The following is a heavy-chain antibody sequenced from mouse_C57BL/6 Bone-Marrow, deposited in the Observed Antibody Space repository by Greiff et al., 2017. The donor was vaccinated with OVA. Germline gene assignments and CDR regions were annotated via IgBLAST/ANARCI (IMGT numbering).Heavy chain of an antibody. V-gene: IGHV1-26*01. CDR2: INPNNGGT. CDR3: ARRATRGGYDSLAY. Sequence: EVQLQQSGPELVKPGASVKISCKASGYTFTDYYMNWVKQSHGKSLEWIGDINPNNGGTSYNQKFKGKATLTVDKSSSTAYMELRSLTSEDSAVYYCARRATRGGYDSLAYWGQGTLVTVSA. D-gene: IGHD2-2*01. J-gene: IGHJ3*01. CDR1: GYTFTDYY.